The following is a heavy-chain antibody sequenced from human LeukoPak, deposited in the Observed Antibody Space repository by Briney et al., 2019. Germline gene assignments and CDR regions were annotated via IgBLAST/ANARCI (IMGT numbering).Heavy chain of an antibody. CDR3: ARRNIRPKVRGVIAGYMDV. D-gene: IGHD3-10*01. CDR1: GGSISSSSYY. V-gene: IGHV4-39*07. J-gene: IGHJ6*03. Sequence: SETLSLTCTVSGGSISSSSYYWGWIRQPPGKGLEWIGTIDYSGTTYYKPSLKSRVTISVDTSKNQFSLKLSSVTAADTAVYYCARRNIRPKVRGVIAGYMDVWGKGTTVTISS. CDR2: IDYSGTT.